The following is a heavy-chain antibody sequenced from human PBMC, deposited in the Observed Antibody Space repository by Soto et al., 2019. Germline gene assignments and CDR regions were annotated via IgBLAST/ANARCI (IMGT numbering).Heavy chain of an antibody. J-gene: IGHJ4*02. Sequence: PGGSLRLSCVASGFAFSTYNMNWVRQAPGMGLEWVSYISGSDTTIYYADSVRGRFIISRDNAKNTLYLQMNSLRAEDTAVYYCAKDSAALRYDYWGQGTLVTVSS. CDR2: ISGSDTTI. CDR1: GFAFSTYN. D-gene: IGHD6-25*01. CDR3: AKDSAALRYDY. V-gene: IGHV3-48*01.